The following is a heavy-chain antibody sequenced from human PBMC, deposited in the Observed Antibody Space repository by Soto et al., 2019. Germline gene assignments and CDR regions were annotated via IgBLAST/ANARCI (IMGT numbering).Heavy chain of an antibody. CDR3: ARDKGVGAATNWFDS. Sequence: SETLSLTCSVSGVSISSSYWSWIRQSAGKGLEWIGRIYVSGNTNYNPSLRSRVTMSVDTSKNQFSLNLRSVTAADTAVYYCARDKGVGAATNWFDSWVREPWSPSPQ. V-gene: IGHV4-4*07. J-gene: IGHJ5*01. CDR2: IYVSGNT. CDR1: GVSISSSY. D-gene: IGHD1-26*01.